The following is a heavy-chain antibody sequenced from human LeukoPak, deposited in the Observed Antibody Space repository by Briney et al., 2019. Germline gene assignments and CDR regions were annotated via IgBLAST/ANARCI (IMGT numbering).Heavy chain of an antibody. CDR1: DFRDYY. CDR3: ASGYSGYDLNY. CDR2: INPKSGDT. V-gene: IGHV1-2*02. Sequence: ASVKVSCKTSDFRDYYMHWVRQAPGQGLEWLGWINPKSGDTDYAQKFQGRVTMTRDTSISTAYMELSGLKPDDTAIYFCASGYSGYDLNYWGQGTQVTVSS. J-gene: IGHJ4*02. D-gene: IGHD5-12*01.